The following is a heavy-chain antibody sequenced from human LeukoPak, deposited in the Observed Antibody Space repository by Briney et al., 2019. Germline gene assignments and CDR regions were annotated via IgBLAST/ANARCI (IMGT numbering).Heavy chain of an antibody. D-gene: IGHD1-20*01. CDR2: ISYDGSNK. CDR3: AKSNWNDDGIDS. CDR1: GFTFRSYG. J-gene: IGHJ4*02. Sequence: GGSLRLSCAASGFTFRSYGMHWVRQAPGKGLEWVAVISYDGSNKYYADSMKGRFTISRDNSKNTLYLQMNSLRAEDTAVYYCAKSNWNDDGIDSWGQGALVTVSS. V-gene: IGHV3-30*18.